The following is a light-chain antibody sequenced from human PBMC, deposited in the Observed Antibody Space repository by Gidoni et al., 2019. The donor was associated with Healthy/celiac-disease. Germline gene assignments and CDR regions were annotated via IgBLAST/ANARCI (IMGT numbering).Light chain of an antibody. V-gene: IGKV2-28*01. Sequence: DIVMTQSPRYLPVTPGEPASISCRSSQSPLHSNGYNYLDWYLQKPGQSPQLLIYLGSNRASGVPDRFSGSGSGTDFTLKISRVEAEDVGVYYCMQALQTPRFTFGPGTKVDIK. CDR3: MQALQTPRFT. J-gene: IGKJ3*01. CDR2: LGS. CDR1: QSPLHSNGYNY.